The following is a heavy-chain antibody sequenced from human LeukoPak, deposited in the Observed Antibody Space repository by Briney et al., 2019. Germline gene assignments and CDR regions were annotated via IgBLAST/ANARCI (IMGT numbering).Heavy chain of an antibody. D-gene: IGHD4-23*01. CDR2: INPSGGST. V-gene: IGHV1-46*01. J-gene: IGHJ4*02. CDR3: ARDGDYGGKDDKFPFDY. CDR1: GYTFTSYY. Sequence: GASVKVSCKASGYTFTSYYMHWVRQAPGQGLEWMGIINPSGGSTSYAQKFQGRVTMTRDTSTSTVYMELSSLRSEDTAVYYCARDGDYGGKDDKFPFDYWGQGTLVTVSS.